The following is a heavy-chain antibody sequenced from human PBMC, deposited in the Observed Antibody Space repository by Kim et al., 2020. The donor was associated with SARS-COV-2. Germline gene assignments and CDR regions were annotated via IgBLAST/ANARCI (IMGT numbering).Heavy chain of an antibody. D-gene: IGHD3-10*01. CDR1: GFTFGSHA. Sequence: GGSLRLSCAASGFTFGSHAMHWVRQVPGKGLEWVAVISYDGNNKYYAGSVKGRFTISRDNSRDTLYLQMDSLRTNDTAVYYCARGFTMVWFDFCGQGIPVTVSS. V-gene: IGHV3-30*04. J-gene: IGHJ4*02. CDR2: ISYDGNNK. CDR3: ARGFTMVWFDF.